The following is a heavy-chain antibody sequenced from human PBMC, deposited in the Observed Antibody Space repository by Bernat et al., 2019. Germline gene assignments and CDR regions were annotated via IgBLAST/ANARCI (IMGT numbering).Heavy chain of an antibody. CDR3: ARAFEEWLVKRYWYFDL. V-gene: IGHV3-7*01. J-gene: IGHJ2*01. CDR1: GFTFSSYW. D-gene: IGHD6-19*01. Sequence: EVQLVESGGGSVQPGGSLRLSCAASGFTFSSYWMSWVRQAPGKGLEWVANIKQDGSEKYDVDSVKGRFTISRDNAKNSLYLQMNSLRAEDTAVYYCARAFEEWLVKRYWYFDLWGRGTLVTVSS. CDR2: IKQDGSEK.